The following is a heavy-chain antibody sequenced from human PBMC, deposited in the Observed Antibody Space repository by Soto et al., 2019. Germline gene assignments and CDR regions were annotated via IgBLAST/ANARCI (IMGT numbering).Heavy chain of an antibody. D-gene: IGHD2-2*01. V-gene: IGHV1-69*01. J-gene: IGHJ1*01. Sequence: QVRLVQSGAEVKKPGSSVKVSCKASGGTFRSFAFSWVRQAPGDGLEWVGGITPLFGTTNYAEKLQGRVTITADESTSTVYMELSSLTSEDSAVYFCVNDTDHAYAFWGQGTLVTVSS. CDR3: VNDTDHAYAF. CDR2: ITPLFGTT. CDR1: GGTFRSFA.